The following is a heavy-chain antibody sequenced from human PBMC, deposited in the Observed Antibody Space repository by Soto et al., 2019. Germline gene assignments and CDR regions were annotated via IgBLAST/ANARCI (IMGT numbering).Heavy chain of an antibody. CDR1: GATFSSNY. CDR2: IYSGGST. D-gene: IGHD6-13*01. V-gene: IGHV3-53*01. Sequence: WXLTLSFCASGATFSSNYMSWVRQSPGKGLEWVSVIYSGGSTYYADSVNGRFTISRDNSKNTLYLQMNSLRAEDTAVYYCARSIAAAGGDYFDYWGQGTLVTVSS. J-gene: IGHJ4*02. CDR3: ARSIAAAGGDYFDY.